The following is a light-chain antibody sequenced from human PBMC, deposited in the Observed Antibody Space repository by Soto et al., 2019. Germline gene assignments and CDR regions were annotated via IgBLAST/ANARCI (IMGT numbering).Light chain of an antibody. CDR1: QSISRW. J-gene: IGKJ2*01. Sequence: DIQMTQSPSTLSASVGDRVTITCRASQSISRWVAWYQQKPGKAPNLLIYEASSLETGVPSRFSDSRSGTEFSLTISSLQPDDFATYYCQQYNSYPYTFGQGTKLEI. CDR3: QQYNSYPYT. V-gene: IGKV1-5*03. CDR2: EAS.